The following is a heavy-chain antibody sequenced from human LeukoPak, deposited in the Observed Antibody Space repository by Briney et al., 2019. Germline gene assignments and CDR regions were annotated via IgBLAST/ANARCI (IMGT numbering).Heavy chain of an antibody. J-gene: IGHJ3*02. Sequence: PSETLSLTCTVSGGSNSSGGYYWSWIRQHPGKGLEWIGYIYYSGSTYYNPSLKSRVTISVDTSKNQFSLKLSSVTAADTAVYCCARAPYSSGWYGDAFDIWGQGTMVTVSS. CDR3: ARAPYSSGWYGDAFDI. D-gene: IGHD6-19*01. CDR2: IYYSGST. CDR1: GGSNSSGGYY. V-gene: IGHV4-31*03.